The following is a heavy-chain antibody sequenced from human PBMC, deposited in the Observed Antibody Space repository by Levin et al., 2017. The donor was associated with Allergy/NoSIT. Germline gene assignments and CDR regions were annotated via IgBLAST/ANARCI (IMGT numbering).Heavy chain of an antibody. CDR2: IYYSGST. J-gene: IGHJ3*02. Sequence: KASETLSLTCTVSGGSVSSGSYYWSWIRQPPGKGLEWIGYIYYSGSTNYNPSLKSRVTISVDTSKNQFSLKLSSVTAADTAVYYCAREVVTARVTLDDAFDIWGQGTMVTVSS. V-gene: IGHV4-61*01. D-gene: IGHD2-21*02. CDR1: GGSVSSGSYY. CDR3: AREVVTARVTLDDAFDI.